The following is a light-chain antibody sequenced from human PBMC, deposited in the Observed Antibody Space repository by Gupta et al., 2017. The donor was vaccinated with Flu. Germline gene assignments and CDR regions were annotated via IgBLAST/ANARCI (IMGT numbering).Light chain of an antibody. Sequence: DIVMTQSPDSLAVSLGERATINCKSSQSVLYSSNNKNYLAWYQQKPGQPPKLLIYWASTRESGVPDRFSGSGSGTDFTLTISSLQAGDVAVYYCQQEDSTPLTFGGGTKVEIK. CDR3: QQEDSTPLT. CDR2: WAS. CDR1: QSVLYSSNNKNY. V-gene: IGKV4-1*01. J-gene: IGKJ4*01.